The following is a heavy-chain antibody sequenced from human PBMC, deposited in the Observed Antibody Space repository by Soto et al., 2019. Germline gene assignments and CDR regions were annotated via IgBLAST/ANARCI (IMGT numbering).Heavy chain of an antibody. Sequence: QVQLVQSGAEVKKPGASVKVSCKASGYTLTRYYVHWGRQAPGQGLEWMGIINPSGSSTSYAQKFQVRVTMTRYTSTSTVYMEVSSLRSEDTAVYYCASDGGATTVVTGGDAFDIWGQGTMVTVSS. CDR3: ASDGGATTVVTGGDAFDI. CDR2: INPSGSST. J-gene: IGHJ3*02. V-gene: IGHV1-46*01. D-gene: IGHD4-17*01. CDR1: GYTLTRYY.